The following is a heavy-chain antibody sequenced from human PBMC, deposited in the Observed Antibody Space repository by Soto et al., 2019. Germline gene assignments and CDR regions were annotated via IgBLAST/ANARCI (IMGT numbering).Heavy chain of an antibody. CDR3: TSLISAAQDY. V-gene: IGHV3-73*01. CDR2: SRDRAYSYAT. CDR1: GFVFKDSS. J-gene: IGHJ4*02. D-gene: IGHD3-10*01. Sequence: VLLVESGGGLVQPGGSLKLSCAASGFVFKDSSIHWVRQASGKGREWVGRSRDRAYSYATADAASVKGRVTIARDDVSNTGYLQRNRLKAGDTAIYYCTSLISAAQDYWGQGTLVTVSS.